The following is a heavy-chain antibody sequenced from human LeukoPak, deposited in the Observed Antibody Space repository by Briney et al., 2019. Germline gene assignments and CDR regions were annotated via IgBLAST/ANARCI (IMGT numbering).Heavy chain of an antibody. CDR2: IGGSGRTI. V-gene: IGHV3-11*01. J-gene: IGHJ4*02. D-gene: IGHD5-18*01. CDR1: GFTFSDYY. Sequence: GGSLRLSCAASGFTFSDYYMSWIRQAPGKGLEWVSYIGGSGRTIYYADSLKGRFTNSRDNAKNSLYLQMNGLRAEDTAVYYCVRGYSYGDYWGQGTLVTVSS. CDR3: VRGYSYGDY.